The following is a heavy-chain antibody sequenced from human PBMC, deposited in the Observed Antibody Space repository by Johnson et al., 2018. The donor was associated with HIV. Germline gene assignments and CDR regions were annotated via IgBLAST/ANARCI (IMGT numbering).Heavy chain of an antibody. J-gene: IGHJ3*02. CDR3: ARGGAYCGGDCYNAFDI. CDR1: GFTFSSYA. CDR2: ISYDGSNK. D-gene: IGHD2-21*02. Sequence: VQLVESGGGVVQPGRSLRLSCAASGFTFSSYAMHWVRQAPGKGLEWVAVISYDGSNKYYADSVKGRFTIPRDNAQNSLSLQMNSLRAEGTALYYCARGGAYCGGDCYNAFDIWGQGTMVTVSS. V-gene: IGHV3-30-3*01.